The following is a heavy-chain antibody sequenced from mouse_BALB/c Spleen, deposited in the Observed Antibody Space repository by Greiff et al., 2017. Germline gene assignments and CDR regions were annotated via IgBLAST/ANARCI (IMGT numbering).Heavy chain of an antibody. CDR3: VPIYLYAMDY. D-gene: IGHD5-5*01. CDR2: IDPANGNT. J-gene: IGHJ4*01. V-gene: IGHV14-3*02. CDR1: GFNIKDTY. Sequence: EVQLQQSGAELVKPGASVKLSCTASGFNIKDTYMHWVKQRPEQGLEWIGRIDPANGNTKYDPKFQGKATITADTSSNTAYLQLSSLTSEDTAVYYCVPIYLYAMDYWGQGTSVTVSS.